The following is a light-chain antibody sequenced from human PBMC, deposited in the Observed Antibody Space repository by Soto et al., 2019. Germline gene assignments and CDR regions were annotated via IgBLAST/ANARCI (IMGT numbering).Light chain of an antibody. CDR2: TNN. J-gene: IGLJ2*01. CDR3: AAWDDSLNGHVL. V-gene: IGLV1-44*01. CDR1: GSNIGSNS. Sequence: QLVLTQPPSASGTPGQRVTISCSGSGSNIGSNSVNWYQQLPGTAPKLLIYTNNQRPSGVPDRFSGSKSGTSASLAISGLQSEDEADYYCAAWDDSLNGHVLFGGGTKLTVL.